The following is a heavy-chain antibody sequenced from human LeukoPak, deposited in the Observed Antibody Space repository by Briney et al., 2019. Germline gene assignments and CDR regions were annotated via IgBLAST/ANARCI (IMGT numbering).Heavy chain of an antibody. CDR3: AKDATEYGDSHFDW. V-gene: IGHV3-33*06. CDR1: GFTFNSYG. CDR2: IWHDGSHE. Sequence: GGSLRLSCSASGFTFNSYGIHWVRQAPGKGLEWVAVIWHDGSHEYYADSAKGRFTISRDNSRNTVYLQVNSLRAEDTAVYYCAKDATEYGDSHFDWWGQGTRVTVSS. D-gene: IGHD4-17*01. J-gene: IGHJ4*02.